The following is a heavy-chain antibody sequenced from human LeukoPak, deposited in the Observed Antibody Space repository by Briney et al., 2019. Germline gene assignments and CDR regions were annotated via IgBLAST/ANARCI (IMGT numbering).Heavy chain of an antibody. CDR2: FGPEHGET. D-gene: IGHD1-1*01. J-gene: IGHJ6*02. CDR1: GSSLTELS. Sequence: GASVKVSCKVSGSSLTELSMHWVRQAPGKGLEWMEGFGPEHGETLYAQRFQGRVTMTEDRSTDTAYMELSGLRSEDTAVYYCARERTEIVPTEVTTQFYSYYYGLDVWGQGTTVTASS. CDR3: ARERTEIVPTEVTTQFYSYYYGLDV. V-gene: IGHV1-24*01.